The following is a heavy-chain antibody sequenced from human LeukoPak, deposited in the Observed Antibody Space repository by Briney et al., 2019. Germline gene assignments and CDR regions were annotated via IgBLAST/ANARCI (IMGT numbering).Heavy chain of an antibody. CDR2: ISSSGSTI. V-gene: IGHV3-11*04. D-gene: IGHD2-2*01. J-gene: IGHJ6*03. Sequence: GGSLRLSCAASGFTFSDYYMSWIRQAPGKGLEWVSYISSSGSTIYYADSVKGRFTISRDSAKNSLYLQMNSLGAEDTAVYYCARVGSSTSGYYYYMDVWGKGTTVTVSS. CDR1: GFTFSDYY. CDR3: ARVGSSTSGYYYYMDV.